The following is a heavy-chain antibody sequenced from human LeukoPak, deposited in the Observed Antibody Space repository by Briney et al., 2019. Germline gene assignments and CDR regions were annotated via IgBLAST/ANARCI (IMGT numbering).Heavy chain of an antibody. D-gene: IGHD6-13*01. V-gene: IGHV3-20*04. CDR1: GFTFDDYG. J-gene: IGHJ4*02. Sequence: GGSLRLSCAASGFTFDDYGMSWVRQAPGKGLEWVSGINWNGGSTGYADSVKGRFTLSRDHAKNSLYLQMNSLRAEDPALYYCATVIAAAGTYFDYWGQGALSPSPQ. CDR3: ATVIAAAGTYFDY. CDR2: INWNGGST.